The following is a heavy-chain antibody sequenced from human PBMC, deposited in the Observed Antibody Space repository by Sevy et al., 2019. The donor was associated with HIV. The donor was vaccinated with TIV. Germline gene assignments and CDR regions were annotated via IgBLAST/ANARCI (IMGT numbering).Heavy chain of an antibody. Sequence: GGSLRLSCAASGFRFSSNGMHWVRQAPGKGLEWVAVISYDGNNKYYANSVKGRFTISRDNSKNTLYLQMNSLRAEDTAVYYCAKDLGRVLGYFDLGYGMDVWGQGTTVTVSS. D-gene: IGHD3-9*01. CDR3: AKDLGRVLGYFDLGYGMDV. J-gene: IGHJ6*02. CDR1: GFRFSSNG. CDR2: ISYDGNNK. V-gene: IGHV3-30*18.